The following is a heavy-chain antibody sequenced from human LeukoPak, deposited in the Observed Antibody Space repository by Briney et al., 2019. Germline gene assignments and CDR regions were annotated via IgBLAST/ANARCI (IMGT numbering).Heavy chain of an antibody. D-gene: IGHD3-16*01. Sequence: PGGSLRLSCAASGFTFSSYWMHWVRQAPGKGLVWVSCINSGGSSTSYADSVKGRFTISRDNAKNTLYLQMNSLRAEDTAVYYCAREVGEDYFDYWGQGTLVTVSS. V-gene: IGHV3-74*01. CDR1: GFTFSSYW. J-gene: IGHJ4*02. CDR2: INSGGSST. CDR3: AREVGEDYFDY.